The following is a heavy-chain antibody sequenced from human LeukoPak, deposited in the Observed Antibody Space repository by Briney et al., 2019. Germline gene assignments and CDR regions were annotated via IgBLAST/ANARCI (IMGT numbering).Heavy chain of an antibody. J-gene: IGHJ4*02. D-gene: IGHD3-9*01. Sequence: GGSLRLSCAASGFTFSSYGMHWVRQAPGKGLEWVAFIRYDGSNKYYADSVKGRFTISRDNSKNTLYLQMNSLRAEDTAVYYCAKGDRYFDWLSHSSSWLGYWGQGTLVTVSS. CDR3: AKGDRYFDWLSHSSSWLGY. CDR1: GFTFSSYG. V-gene: IGHV3-30*02. CDR2: IRYDGSNK.